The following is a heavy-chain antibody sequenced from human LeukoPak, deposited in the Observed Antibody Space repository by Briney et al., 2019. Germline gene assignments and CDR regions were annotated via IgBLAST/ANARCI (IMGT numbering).Heavy chain of an antibody. J-gene: IGHJ4*02. CDR3: AHNGQLAPADY. CDR1: GFSLSTSGVG. D-gene: IGHD6-6*01. V-gene: IGHV2-5*02. Sequence: SGPTLVNPTQTLTLTCTFSGFSLSTSGVGVGWIRQPPGKALEWLALIYWDDDKRYSPSLKSRLTITKDTSKNQVVLTMTNMDPVDTATYYCAHNGQLAPADYWGQGTLVTVSS. CDR2: IYWDDDK.